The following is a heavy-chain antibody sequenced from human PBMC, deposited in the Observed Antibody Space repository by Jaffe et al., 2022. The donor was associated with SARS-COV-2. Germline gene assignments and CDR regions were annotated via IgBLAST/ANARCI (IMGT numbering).Heavy chain of an antibody. J-gene: IGHJ4*02. CDR1: GGSISSSIYY. CDR3: ARQELYGDYALDFFDS. Sequence: QLQLQESGPGLVKPSETLSLTCTVSGGSISSSIYYWGWIRQPPGKGLEWIGSIYYSGSTSYNPSLQSRVTISVDTSQNQFSLNVISVTAADTAVYYCARQELYGDYALDFFDSWGQGSLVTVSS. V-gene: IGHV4-39*01. CDR2: IYYSGST. D-gene: IGHD4-17*01.